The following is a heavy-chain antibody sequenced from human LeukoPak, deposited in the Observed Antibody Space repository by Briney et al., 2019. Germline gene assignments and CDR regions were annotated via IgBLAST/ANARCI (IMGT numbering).Heavy chain of an antibody. V-gene: IGHV1-2*02. CDR1: GYTFTGYY. Sequence: ASVKVSCKASGYTFTGYYMHWVRQAPGQGLEWMGWINPNSGGTNYAQKFQERVTITRDMSTSTAYMELSSLRSEDTAVYYCAAATTYYDFWSGYSAFDYWGQGTLVTVSS. CDR3: AAATTYYDFWSGYSAFDY. J-gene: IGHJ4*02. D-gene: IGHD3-3*01. CDR2: INPNSGGT.